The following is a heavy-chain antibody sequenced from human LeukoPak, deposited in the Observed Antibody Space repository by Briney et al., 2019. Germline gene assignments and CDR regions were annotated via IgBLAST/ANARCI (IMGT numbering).Heavy chain of an antibody. V-gene: IGHV1-69*06. CDR1: GGTFSSYA. J-gene: IGHJ3*02. CDR3: ARVPYQPDAFDI. Sequence: ASVKVSCKASGGTFSSYAISWVRQAPGQGLEWMGGIIPIFGTANYAQKFQGRVTFTADKSTSTAYMELSSLRSEDTAVYYCARVPYQPDAFDIWGQGTMVTVSS. CDR2: IIPIFGTA. D-gene: IGHD1-14*01.